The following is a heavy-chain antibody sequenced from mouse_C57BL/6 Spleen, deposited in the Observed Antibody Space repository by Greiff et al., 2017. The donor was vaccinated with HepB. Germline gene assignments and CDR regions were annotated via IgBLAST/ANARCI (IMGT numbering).Heavy chain of an antibody. D-gene: IGHD2-5*01. CDR1: GFTFSDYY. CDR2: ISNGGGST. J-gene: IGHJ2*01. Sequence: VQLKQSGGGLVQPGGSLKLSCAASGFTFSDYYMYWVRQTPEKRLEWVAYISNGGGSTYYPDTVKGRFTISRDNAKNTLYLQMSRLKSEDTAMYYCARRSNYGGFDYWGQGTTLTVSS. V-gene: IGHV5-12*01. CDR3: ARRSNYGGFDY.